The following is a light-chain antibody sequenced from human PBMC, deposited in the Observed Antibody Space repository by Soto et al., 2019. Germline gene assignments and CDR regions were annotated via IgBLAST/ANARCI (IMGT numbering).Light chain of an antibody. CDR2: AAS. Sequence: EILVTQSPATLSVSPGERATLSCRASQSVSSNLAWYQQKPGQAPRLLIYAASTRATGIPARFSGSGSGTDFTLPISSLQSEDFAIYYCQQYNNWRTFGQGTKVEIK. J-gene: IGKJ1*01. V-gene: IGKV3-15*01. CDR1: QSVSSN. CDR3: QQYNNWRT.